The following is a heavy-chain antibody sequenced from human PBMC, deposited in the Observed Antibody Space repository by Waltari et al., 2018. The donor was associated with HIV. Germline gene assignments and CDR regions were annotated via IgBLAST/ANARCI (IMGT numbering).Heavy chain of an antibody. CDR1: GFSFSTSW. CDR3: ATGFVPGY. CDR2: MKEYGIEK. Sequence: EVQLVESGGGLVQPGESLRLSCTASGFSFSTSWLSWVRQSPGKGLEWVANMKEYGIEKRYADSVKGRFIISRDNAMNSLYLQMNNLRAEDTAVYYCATGFVPGYWGQGTLVTVSS. J-gene: IGHJ4*02. D-gene: IGHD3-10*01. V-gene: IGHV3-7*01.